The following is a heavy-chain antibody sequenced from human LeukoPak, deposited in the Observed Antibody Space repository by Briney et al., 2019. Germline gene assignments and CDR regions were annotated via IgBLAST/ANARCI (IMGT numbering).Heavy chain of an antibody. V-gene: IGHV4-34*01. CDR1: GGSFSGYY. D-gene: IGHD2-2*01. CDR2: INHSGST. CDR3: ARDVVVPAAIDFWYFDL. Sequence: PSQTLSLTCAVYGGSFSGYYWSWIRQPPGKGLEWIGEINHSGSTNYNPSLKSRVTISVDTSKNQFYLKLSSVTAADTAVYYCARDVVVPAAIDFWYFDLWGRGTLVTVSS. J-gene: IGHJ2*01.